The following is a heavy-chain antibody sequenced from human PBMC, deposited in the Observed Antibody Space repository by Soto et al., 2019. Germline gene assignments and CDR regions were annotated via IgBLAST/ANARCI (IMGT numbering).Heavy chain of an antibody. J-gene: IGHJ4*02. CDR2: ISYSEGT. D-gene: IGHD4-17*01. V-gene: IGHV4-59*01. Sequence: KTSETLSLTCTVSGASIRSYYWSWIRQPPGKSLELVGYISYSEGTNYNPSLKSRVTISPDTSKNQFSLKLNSVTAADTAVYYCSTRSGVYGELVDYWGQGTLVTVSS. CDR1: GASIRSYY. CDR3: STRSGVYGELVDY.